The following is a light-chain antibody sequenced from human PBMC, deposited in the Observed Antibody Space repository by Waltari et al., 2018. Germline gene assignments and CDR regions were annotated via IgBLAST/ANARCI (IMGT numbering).Light chain of an antibody. Sequence: EIVLTQSPGTLSLSPGERVTLSCRASQIVRRSLAWYQQKPGQAPRLLIYDASSRATGIPDRFSGSGSGTDFSLTISRLEPEDSAVYYCQKYVSLPATFGQGTKVEIK. CDR1: QIVRRS. CDR3: QKYVSLPAT. CDR2: DAS. J-gene: IGKJ1*01. V-gene: IGKV3-20*01.